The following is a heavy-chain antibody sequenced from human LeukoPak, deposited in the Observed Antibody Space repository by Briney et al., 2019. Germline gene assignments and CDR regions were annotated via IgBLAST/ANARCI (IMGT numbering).Heavy chain of an antibody. CDR1: GSFTSYG. J-gene: IGHJ4*02. CDR2: INTDNGNA. V-gene: IGHV1-18*01. D-gene: IGHD3-10*01. CDR3: ASVNNYYGSGNFYG. Sequence: ASVKVSCKASGSFTSYGITWVRQAPGQGLEWMGWINTDNGNADYAQKFQGRVTLTTDTSPRIGYMELRSLRYDDTAVYYCASVNNYYGSGNFYGWGQGTLVTVNS.